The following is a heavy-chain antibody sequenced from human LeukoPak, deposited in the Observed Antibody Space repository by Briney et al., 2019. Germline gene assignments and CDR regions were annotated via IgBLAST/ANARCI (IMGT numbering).Heavy chain of an antibody. D-gene: IGHD3-9*01. Sequence: GGSLRLSCVASGFAFSNHNMDWVRQAPGKGLEWVSYISGSGDAIFYADSVRGRFTISRDNAKNSLYLQMNSLRAEDTAVYYCAREGYFDWLLYDYYYMDVWGKGTTVTVSS. CDR3: AREGYFDWLLYDYYYMDV. J-gene: IGHJ6*03. CDR1: GFAFSNHN. V-gene: IGHV3-48*01. CDR2: ISGSGDAI.